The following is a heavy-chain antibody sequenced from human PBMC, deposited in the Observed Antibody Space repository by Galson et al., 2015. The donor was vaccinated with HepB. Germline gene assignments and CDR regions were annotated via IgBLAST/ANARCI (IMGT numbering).Heavy chain of an antibody. CDR1: GYSFTSYW. CDR3: ARQYGIAARPHYYYYYGMDV. CDR2: IDPSDSYT. Sequence: QSGAEVKKPGESLRISCKGSGYSFTSYWISWVRQMPGKGLEWMGRIDPSDSYTNYSPSFQGHVTISADKSISTAYLQWSSLKASDTAMYYCARQYGIAARPHYYYYYGMDVWGQGTTVTVSS. D-gene: IGHD6-6*01. J-gene: IGHJ6*02. V-gene: IGHV5-10-1*01.